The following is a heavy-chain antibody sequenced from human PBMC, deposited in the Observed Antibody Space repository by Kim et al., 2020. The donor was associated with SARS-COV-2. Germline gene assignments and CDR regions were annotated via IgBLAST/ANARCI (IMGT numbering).Heavy chain of an antibody. D-gene: IGHD2-21*01. Sequence: DSVKGRFTISRDNAKNSLSLQMSSLRAEDTAVYYCARDQFVSCGDSPRDYWGQGTLVTVSS. CDR3: ARDQFVSCGDSPRDY. V-gene: IGHV3-7*01. J-gene: IGHJ4*02.